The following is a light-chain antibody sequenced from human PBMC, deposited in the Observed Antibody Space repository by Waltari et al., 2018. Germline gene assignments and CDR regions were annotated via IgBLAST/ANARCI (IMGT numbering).Light chain of an antibody. CDR1: NIGGKS. CDR3: QVWGDDSGPYVI. V-gene: IGLV3-21*04. Sequence: SYVLTQPPSMSVAPGKTARITCGGSNIGGKSVQWYQQKPGQAPVLVMHYNTDRPSGMPGRFSGSNSGNTATLTINRVEAGDEADYYCQVWGDDSGPYVIFGGGTKLTVL. CDR2: YNT. J-gene: IGLJ2*01.